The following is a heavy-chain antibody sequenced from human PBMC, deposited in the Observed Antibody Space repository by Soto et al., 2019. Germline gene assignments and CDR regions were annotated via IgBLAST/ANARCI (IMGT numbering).Heavy chain of an antibody. CDR2: IYHSGST. V-gene: IGHV4-4*02. J-gene: IGHJ6*03. Sequence: SETLSLTCAVSSGSISSSNWWSWVRQPPGKGLEWIGEIYHSGSTNYNPSLKSRVTISVDKSKNQFSLKLSSVTAADTAVYYCARANYYGSGSYYKSDYYYYMHVWGKGTTVTVSS. CDR3: ARANYYGSGSYYKSDYYYYMHV. CDR1: SGSISSSNW. D-gene: IGHD3-10*01.